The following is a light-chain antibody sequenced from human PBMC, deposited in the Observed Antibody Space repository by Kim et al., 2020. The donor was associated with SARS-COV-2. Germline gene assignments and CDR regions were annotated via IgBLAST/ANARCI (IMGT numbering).Light chain of an antibody. Sequence: GQSITIACTGTSSDVGSYNLVSWYQQHPGKAPKLMIYEVSKRPSGVSNRFSDSKSGNTASLTISGLQAEDEADYYCCSYAGSSTWVFGGGTQLTVL. CDR2: EVS. CDR3: CSYAGSSTWV. CDR1: SSDVGSYNL. J-gene: IGLJ3*02. V-gene: IGLV2-23*02.